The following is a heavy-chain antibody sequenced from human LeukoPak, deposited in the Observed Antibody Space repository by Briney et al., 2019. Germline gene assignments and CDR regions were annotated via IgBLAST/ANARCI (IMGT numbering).Heavy chain of an antibody. CDR1: GFTFDDYA. Sequence: PGRSLRLSCAASGFTFDDYAMHWVRQAPGKGLEWVSGISWNSGSIGYADSVKGRFTISRDNAKNSLYLQMNSLRAEDTALYYCAKGWGGLWYGYYFDYWGQGTLVTVSS. D-gene: IGHD3-10*01. CDR3: AKGWGGLWYGYYFDY. V-gene: IGHV3-9*01. J-gene: IGHJ4*02. CDR2: ISWNSGSI.